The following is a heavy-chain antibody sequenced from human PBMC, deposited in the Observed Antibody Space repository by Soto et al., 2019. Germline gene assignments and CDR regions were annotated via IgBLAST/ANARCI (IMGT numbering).Heavy chain of an antibody. V-gene: IGHV4-31*03. CDR3: ARDNYRGMLDY. CDR2: IFFSGDT. D-gene: IGHD4-17*01. CDR1: GRSGLNGGYY. J-gene: IGHJ4*02. Sequence: PSETLSLTGPVSGRSGLNGGYYWNWIRQRPGEGLQWIGKIFFSGDTHYSPALKSRLFISIDTSKNQFSLKLSSVTAADTAIYYCARDNYRGMLDYWAPGTLVTVSS.